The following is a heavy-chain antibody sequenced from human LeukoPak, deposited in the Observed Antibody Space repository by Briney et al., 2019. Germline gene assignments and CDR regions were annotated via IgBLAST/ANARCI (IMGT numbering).Heavy chain of an antibody. CDR1: GFTFSSYS. CDR2: ISSSSSYI. J-gene: IGHJ4*02. D-gene: IGHD1-26*01. V-gene: IGHV3-21*04. CDR3: AKGHTNIVGTNGRYYFDY. Sequence: PGGSLRLSCAASGFTFSSYSMNWVRQVPGKGLEWVSSISSSSSYIYYADSVKGRFTISRDNSKNTLYLQMNSLRAEDTAVYYCAKGHTNIVGTNGRYYFDYWGQGTLVTVSS.